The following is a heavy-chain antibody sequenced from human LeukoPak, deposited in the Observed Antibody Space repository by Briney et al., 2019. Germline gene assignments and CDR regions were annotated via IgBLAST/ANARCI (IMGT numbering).Heavy chain of an antibody. CDR2: IKQDGRER. CDR3: ARNAYIDRYFDY. V-gene: IGHV3-7*01. CDR1: GFTYTNYW. Sequence: GGSLRLSCAASGFTYTNYWMSWVRQAPGKGLEWVANIKQDGRERYYVDSVKGRFTISRDNAKNSMYLQMNSLRADGTAVYYCARNAYIDRYFDYWGQGTLVTVSS. J-gene: IGHJ4*02. D-gene: IGHD5-24*01.